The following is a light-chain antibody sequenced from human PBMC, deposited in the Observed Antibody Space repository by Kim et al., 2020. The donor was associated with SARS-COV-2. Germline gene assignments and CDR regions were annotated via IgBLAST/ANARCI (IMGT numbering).Light chain of an antibody. Sequence: EIVLTQSPATLSLSPGERATLSCRASQSVSSYLAWYQQKPGQAPRLLIYDASNRATGIPARFSGSGSGTDFTLTISSLESEDFAVYYCPQRSNWPPTFGQGTKVEI. V-gene: IGKV3-11*01. CDR2: DAS. J-gene: IGKJ1*01. CDR1: QSVSSY. CDR3: PQRSNWPPT.